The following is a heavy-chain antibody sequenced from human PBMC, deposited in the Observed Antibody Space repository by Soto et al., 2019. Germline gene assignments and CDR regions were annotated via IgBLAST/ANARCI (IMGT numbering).Heavy chain of an antibody. CDR1: GFTFSSYG. CDR3: AKDLATGELVDYYYGMDV. Sequence: GGSLRLSCAASGFTFSSYGMHWVRQAPGKGLEWVAVISYDGSNKYYADSVKGRFTISRDNSKNTLYLQMNSLRAEDTAVYYCAKDLATGELVDYYYGMDVWGQGTTVTV. V-gene: IGHV3-30*18. D-gene: IGHD7-27*01. CDR2: ISYDGSNK. J-gene: IGHJ6*02.